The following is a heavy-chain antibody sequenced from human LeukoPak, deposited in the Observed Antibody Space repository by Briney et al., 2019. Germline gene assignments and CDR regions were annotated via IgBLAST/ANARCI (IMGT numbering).Heavy chain of an antibody. D-gene: IGHD1-26*01. CDR2: ISSSSSYI. CDR3: AREDNVSPTTYAFDI. J-gene: IGHJ3*02. Sequence: GGSLRLSCAASGFTFSIYSMNWVRQAPGKGLEWVSSISSSSSYIYYADSVKGRFTISRDNAKTSLYLQMNSLRAEDTAVYYCAREDNVSPTTYAFDIWGQGTMVTVSS. CDR1: GFTFSIYS. V-gene: IGHV3-21*01.